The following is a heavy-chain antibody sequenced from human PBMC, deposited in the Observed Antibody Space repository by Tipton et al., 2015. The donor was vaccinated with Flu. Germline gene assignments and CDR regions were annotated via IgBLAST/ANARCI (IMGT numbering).Heavy chain of an antibody. V-gene: IGHV4-38-2*02. J-gene: IGHJ4*02. CDR1: GYFISSGYY. D-gene: IGHD3-10*01. CDR2: IFHSGDT. Sequence: TLSLTCDVSGYFISSGYYWGWIRQPPGKGLEWIGSIFHSGDTLYNPSLKRRVTVSVDTLKNQFSLKVTSVTAADTALYYCTGDANYGSGSPYYFDHWGQGCLVTVSS. CDR3: TGDANYGSGSPYYFDH.